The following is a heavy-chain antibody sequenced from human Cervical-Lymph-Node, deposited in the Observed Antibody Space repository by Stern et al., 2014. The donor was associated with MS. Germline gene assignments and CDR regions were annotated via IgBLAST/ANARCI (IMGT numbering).Heavy chain of an antibody. CDR1: GGSISSSNW. CDR2: SYHRWST. CDR3: ATVSGYYYPYYFDY. J-gene: IGHJ4*02. D-gene: IGHD3-22*01. Sequence: QVQLQESGPGLVKPSGTLSLTCAVSGGSISSSNWWSWGRQPPGKGLEWLGESYHRWSTNYNPARQSHSTISVDKSKNQISLKLSSVTAADTAVYYCATVSGYYYPYYFDYWGQGTLVTVSS. V-gene: IGHV4-4*02.